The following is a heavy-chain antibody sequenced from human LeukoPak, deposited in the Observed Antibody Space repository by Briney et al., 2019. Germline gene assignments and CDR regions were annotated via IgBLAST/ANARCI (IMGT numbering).Heavy chain of an antibody. CDR1: GGSISSYY. CDR3: ARRSTGYFDY. CDR2: IYYSGST. V-gene: IGHV4-59*01. Sequence: SETLSLTCTVSGGSISSYYWSWIRQPPGKGLEWIGYIYYSGSTNYNPSLKSRVTISVDTSKNQFSLKLSSVTAADTAVYYCARRSTGYFDYWGQGTLVTVSS. J-gene: IGHJ4*02.